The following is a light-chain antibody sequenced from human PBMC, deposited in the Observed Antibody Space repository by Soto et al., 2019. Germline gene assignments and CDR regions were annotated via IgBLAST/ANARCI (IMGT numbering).Light chain of an antibody. CDR1: QTISSW. Sequence: DIQMTQSPSTLSGSVGDRVTITCRASQTISSWLAWYQQKPGKAPKLLIYKASTLKSGVPSRFSGSGSGTEFTLTISSLQPDDFATYYCQQFSTFLLTFGGGTKVDI. J-gene: IGKJ4*01. V-gene: IGKV1-5*03. CDR2: KAS. CDR3: QQFSTFLLT.